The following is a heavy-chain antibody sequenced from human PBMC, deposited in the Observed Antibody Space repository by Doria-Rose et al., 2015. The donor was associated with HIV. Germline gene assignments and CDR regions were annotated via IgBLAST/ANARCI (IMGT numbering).Heavy chain of an antibody. Sequence: QESGPVLVKPTETLTLTCTVSGVSLSSPGMGVSWIRPPPGKALEWLANIFSDDERSYKTSPKSRLTISRGTSKSQVVLTMTDMDPVDTATYYCARIKSSRWYHKYYFDFWGQGTLVIVSA. D-gene: IGHD6-13*01. CDR1: GVSLSSPGMG. CDR3: ARIKSSRWYHKYYFDF. CDR2: IFSDDER. J-gene: IGHJ4*02. V-gene: IGHV2-26*01.